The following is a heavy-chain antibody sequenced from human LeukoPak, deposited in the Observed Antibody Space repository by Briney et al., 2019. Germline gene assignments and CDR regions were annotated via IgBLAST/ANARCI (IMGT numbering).Heavy chain of an antibody. V-gene: IGHV3-74*01. CDR1: GFPFSSYW. CDR2: INSDWSST. CDR3: ARGDRPSHDCWSGIAYYMDV. D-gene: IGHD3-3*01. Sequence: PGGSLRLSCAASGFPFSSYWMHWVRQAPGKGLVWVSRINSDWSSTRCADSVKGRFTISRENAKDTLFLQVNSLRAEDTAVYYCARGDRPSHDCWSGIAYYMDVWGKGTTVTVSS. J-gene: IGHJ6*03.